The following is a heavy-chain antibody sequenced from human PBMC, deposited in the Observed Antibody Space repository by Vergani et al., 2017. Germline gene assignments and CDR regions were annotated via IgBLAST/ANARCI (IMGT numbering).Heavy chain of an antibody. CDR2: IIPIFGSA. D-gene: IGHD2-2*01. J-gene: IGHJ6*02. V-gene: IGHV1-69*06. Sequence: QVQLVQSGAEVKKPGSSVKVSCKASGGTFSSYAISWVRQAPGQGLEWMGGIIPIFGSANYAQKFQGRVTITADKSTSTAYMELSGLRSEDPAVYYCARVSRXSSASCLRSYYYYYGMDVWGQGTTVTVSS. CDR3: ARVSRXSSASCLRSYYYYYGMDV. CDR1: GGTFSSYA.